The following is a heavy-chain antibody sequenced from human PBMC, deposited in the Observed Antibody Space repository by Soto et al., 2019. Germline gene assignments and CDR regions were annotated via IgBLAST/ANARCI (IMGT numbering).Heavy chain of an antibody. J-gene: IGHJ4*02. CDR1: GFTFSAFY. V-gene: IGHV3-11*05. CDR2: ISGPGDNT. D-gene: IGHD6-13*01. Sequence: QVQLVESGGGLVKPGGSLRLSCVASGFTFSAFYMAWIRQALGKGLEWVSYISGPGDNTLYADSVRGRFTISRDNAKNSLYLQMNNLRVEDTAVYYCARDFRNKGYDYWVQVTLVTVSS. CDR3: ARDFRNKGYDY.